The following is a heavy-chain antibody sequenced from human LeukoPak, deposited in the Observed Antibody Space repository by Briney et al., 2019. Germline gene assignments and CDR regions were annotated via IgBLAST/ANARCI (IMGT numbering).Heavy chain of an antibody. CDR3: ARDFEIVAAAGGLDY. D-gene: IGHD6-13*01. CDR2: ISGSGGST. V-gene: IGHV3-23*01. Sequence: GGSLRLSCAASGFTFSSYAMSWVRQAPGKGLEWVSAISGSGGSTYYADSVKGRFTISRDNSKNTLYLQMNSLRAEDTAVYYCARDFEIVAAAGGLDYWGQGTLVTVSS. CDR1: GFTFSSYA. J-gene: IGHJ4*02.